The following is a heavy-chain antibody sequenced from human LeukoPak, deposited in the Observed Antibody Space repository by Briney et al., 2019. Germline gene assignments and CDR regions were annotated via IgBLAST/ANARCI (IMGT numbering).Heavy chain of an antibody. D-gene: IGHD3-22*01. CDR2: INHSGST. CDR3: ARGRSAYYYDSSGRRPDAFDI. J-gene: IGHJ3*02. V-gene: IGHV4-34*01. Sequence: SETLSLTCAVYGGSLSGYYWSWIRQPPGKGLEWIGEINHSGSTNYNPSLKSRVTISVDTSKNQFSLKLSSVPAADTAVYYCARGRSAYYYDSSGRRPDAFDIWGQGTMVTVSS. CDR1: GGSLSGYY.